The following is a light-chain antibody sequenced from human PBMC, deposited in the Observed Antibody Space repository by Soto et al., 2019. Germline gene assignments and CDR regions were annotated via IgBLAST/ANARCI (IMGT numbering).Light chain of an antibody. Sequence: QSALTQPASVSGSPGQSITISCTGTTSDIGADDFVSWYQHHPDKTPQLIIFEVTYRPTGISHRFSASKSGNTASLTISGLQAEDEAFYYCSSYRRTTFPHVVFGGGTKLTV. CDR2: EVT. CDR1: TSDIGADDF. CDR3: SSYRRTTFPHVV. V-gene: IGLV2-14*01. J-gene: IGLJ2*01.